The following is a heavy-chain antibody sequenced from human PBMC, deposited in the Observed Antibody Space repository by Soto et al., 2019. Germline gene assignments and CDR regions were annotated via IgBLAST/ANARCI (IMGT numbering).Heavy chain of an antibody. V-gene: IGHV4-30-4*01. J-gene: IGHJ4*02. D-gene: IGHD7-27*01. CDR1: GGSISTVDYW. Sequence: QVQLQESGPGLVKPSQTLSLTCTVSGGSISTVDYWWSWIRQSPDMGLEWIGHIYDGGRTYNNPSPRSXXTXSXXTSKSQLSLTLSSVSAADTAVYYCARGPSGDKVDSWGQGTLVTVSS. CDR2: IYDGGRT. CDR3: ARGPSGDKVDS.